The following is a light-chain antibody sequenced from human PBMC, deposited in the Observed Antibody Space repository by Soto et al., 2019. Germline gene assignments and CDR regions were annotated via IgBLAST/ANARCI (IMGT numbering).Light chain of an antibody. CDR1: SSDVVGYPY. CDR2: EFS. V-gene: IGLV2-8*01. J-gene: IGLJ2*01. Sequence: QSALTQPPSASGSPGQSVTISCTGTSSDVVGYPYVSLYQQHPGKAPKLRISEFSKRPSGVPDRFSGSKSGNTASLTVSGIQAEDDADYYCSSFAGNNNLVFGGGTKLPV. CDR3: SSFAGNNNLV.